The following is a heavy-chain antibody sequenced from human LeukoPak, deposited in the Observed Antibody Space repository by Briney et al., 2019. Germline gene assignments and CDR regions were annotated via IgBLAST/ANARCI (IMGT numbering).Heavy chain of an antibody. CDR1: GYTFTSYG. CDR2: IIPIFGTA. V-gene: IGHV1-69*06. D-gene: IGHD5-18*01. Sequence: ASVKVSCKASGYTFTSYGISWVRQAPGQGLEWMGGIIPIFGTANYAQKFQGRVTITADKSTSTAYMELSSLRSEDTAVYYCARAGIQLWLNDAFDIWGQGTMVTVSS. CDR3: ARAGIQLWLNDAFDI. J-gene: IGHJ3*02.